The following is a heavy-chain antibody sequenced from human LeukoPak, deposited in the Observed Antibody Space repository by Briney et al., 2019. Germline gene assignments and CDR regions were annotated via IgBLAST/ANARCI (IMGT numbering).Heavy chain of an antibody. CDR1: GGSISGYT. CDR2: IYASRST. CDR3: ARGVVGATAFAY. J-gene: IGHJ4*02. V-gene: IGHV4-4*07. Sequence: SETLFLTCTVSGGSISGYTWSWIRQPAGKGLEWIGRIYASRSTNYNPSLQGRVTMSVDTSRGQFFLMVHSVTAADTAVYYCARGVVGATAFAYWGQGTVVTASS. D-gene: IGHD1-26*01.